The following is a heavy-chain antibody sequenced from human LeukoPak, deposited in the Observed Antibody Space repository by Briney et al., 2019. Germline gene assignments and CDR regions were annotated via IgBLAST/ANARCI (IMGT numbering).Heavy chain of an antibody. Sequence: GSLRLSCEASGFNFKTNAMGWVRQGPGKGLEWVSILASFGATAYYADSVRGRFTISRDGSKNTLYLQLSSLRAEDTAVYYCAKVGIFYGSGSHPYYFDYWGQGTRVTVSS. V-gene: IGHV3-23*01. CDR1: GFNFKTNA. D-gene: IGHD3-10*01. CDR3: AKVGIFYGSGSHPYYFDY. J-gene: IGHJ4*02. CDR2: LASFGATA.